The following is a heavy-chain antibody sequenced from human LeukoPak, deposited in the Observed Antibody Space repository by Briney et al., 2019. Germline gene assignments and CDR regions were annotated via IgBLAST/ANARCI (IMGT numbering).Heavy chain of an antibody. V-gene: IGHV3-30-3*01. CDR1: GFTFSSYW. Sequence: PGGSLRLSCAASGFTFSSYWMSWVRQAPGKGLEWVAVISYDGSNKYYADSVKGRFTISRDNSKNTLYLQMNSLRAEDTAVYYCARALGYCSGGSCLVDYWGQGTLVTVSS. CDR2: ISYDGSNK. D-gene: IGHD2-15*01. J-gene: IGHJ4*02. CDR3: ARALGYCSGGSCLVDY.